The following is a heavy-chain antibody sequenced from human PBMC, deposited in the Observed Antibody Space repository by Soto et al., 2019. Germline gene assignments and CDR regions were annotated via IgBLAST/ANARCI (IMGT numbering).Heavy chain of an antibody. V-gene: IGHV1-18*01. CDR3: ARQPYYDILPGYRFAP. D-gene: IGHD3-9*01. Sequence: QVQLVQSGAEVKKPGASVKVSCKASGYTFTSYGISWVRQAPGQGLEWMGWISAYNGNTNYAQKLQGRVTMTTDTPTSTAYMELRSLRSDDTAVYYCARQPYYDILPGYRFAPWGQGTLVTVSS. CDR1: GYTFTSYG. J-gene: IGHJ5*02. CDR2: ISAYNGNT.